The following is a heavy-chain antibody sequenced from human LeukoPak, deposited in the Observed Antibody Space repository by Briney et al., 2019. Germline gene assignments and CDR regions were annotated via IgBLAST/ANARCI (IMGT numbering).Heavy chain of an antibody. D-gene: IGHD1-26*01. CDR2: INHSGST. CDR3: ARSLVGAVLDY. Sequence: NPSETLSLTCAVYGGSFSGYYWSWIRQPPGKGLEWIGEINHSGSTNYNPSLKSRVTISVDTSKNQFSLKLSSVTAADTAVYYCARSLVGAVLDYWGQGTLVTVSS. CDR1: GGSFSGYY. J-gene: IGHJ4*02. V-gene: IGHV4-34*01.